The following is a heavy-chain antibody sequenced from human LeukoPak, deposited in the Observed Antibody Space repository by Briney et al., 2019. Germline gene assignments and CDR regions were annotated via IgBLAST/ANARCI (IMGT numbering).Heavy chain of an antibody. CDR2: ISGSGGST. Sequence: GGSLRLSCAASGFTFSSYAMSWVRQAPGKGLEWVSAISGSGGSTYYADSVKGRFTISRDNSKNTLHLQMNSLRAEDTAVYYCAKQAYYYDSSGYYFDYWGQGTLVTVSS. J-gene: IGHJ4*02. CDR3: AKQAYYYDSSGYYFDY. CDR1: GFTFSSYA. D-gene: IGHD3-22*01. V-gene: IGHV3-23*01.